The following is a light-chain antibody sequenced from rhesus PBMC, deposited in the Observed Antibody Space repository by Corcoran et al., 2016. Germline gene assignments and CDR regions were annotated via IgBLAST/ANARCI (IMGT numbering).Light chain of an antibody. CDR1: QSMSSR. V-gene: IGKV1-22*01. J-gene: IGKJ2*01. CDR3: QQYSSSPYS. Sequence: DIQMTQSPSSLSASVGDTVTITCRASQSMSSRLAWYQQKPGKAPKLLIDKASSLQGGVPSRFSGSGSGTDFTLPISSLPSEDFATYYCQQYSSSPYSFGQGTKVEIK. CDR2: KAS.